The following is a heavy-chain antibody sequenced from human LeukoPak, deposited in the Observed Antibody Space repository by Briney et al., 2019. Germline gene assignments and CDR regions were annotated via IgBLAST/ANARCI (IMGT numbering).Heavy chain of an antibody. Sequence: SETLSLTCAVSGGSISSGGYSWSWIRQPPGKGLEWIGYIYYSGSTYYNPSLKSRVTISVDTSKNQFSLKLSSVTAADTAVYYCARGGLQFDYCSGGSCYSFWFDPWGQGTLVTVSS. CDR3: ARGGLQFDYCSGGSCYSFWFDP. CDR2: IYYSGST. V-gene: IGHV4-30-4*07. CDR1: GGSISSGGYS. D-gene: IGHD2-15*01. J-gene: IGHJ5*02.